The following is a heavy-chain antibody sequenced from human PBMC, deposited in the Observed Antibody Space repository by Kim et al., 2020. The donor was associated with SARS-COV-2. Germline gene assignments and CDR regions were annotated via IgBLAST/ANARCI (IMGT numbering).Heavy chain of an antibody. Sequence: SETLSLTCTVSGAPISSYYWVWVRQPPGKGLEWMATFFRSGNTSSNPSLKSRVTISADTSNHQFSLQLSSVTAADTAVYYCASWDYRDNAGLVHGGQGTL. V-gene: IGHV4-59*13. D-gene: IGHD4-4*01. CDR2: FFRSGNT. CDR3: ASWDYRDNAGLVH. J-gene: IGHJ4*02. CDR1: GAPISSYY.